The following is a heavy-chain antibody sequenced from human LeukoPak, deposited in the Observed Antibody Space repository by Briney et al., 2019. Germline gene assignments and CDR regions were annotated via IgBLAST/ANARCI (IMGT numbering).Heavy chain of an antibody. CDR3: AGASYDSSGVH. V-gene: IGHV4-59*01. CDR1: GGSISSYY. J-gene: IGHJ4*02. Sequence: SETLPLTCTVSGGSISSYYWSWIRQPPGKGLEWIGYIYYSGSTNYNPSLKSRVTISVDTSKNQFSLKLSSVTAADTAVYYCAGASYDSSGVHWGQGTLVTVSS. CDR2: IYYSGST. D-gene: IGHD3-22*01.